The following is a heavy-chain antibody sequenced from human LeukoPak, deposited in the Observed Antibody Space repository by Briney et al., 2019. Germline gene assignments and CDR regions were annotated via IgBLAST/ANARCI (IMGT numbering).Heavy chain of an antibody. Sequence: SETLSLTXTVSGGSISSSSYYWGWIRQPPGKGLEWIGSIYYSGSTYYNPSLKSRVTISVDTSKNQFSLKLSSVTAADTAVYYCARPYGGNTGDYWGQGTLVTVSS. D-gene: IGHD4/OR15-4a*01. V-gene: IGHV4-39*01. CDR2: IYYSGST. CDR3: ARPYGGNTGDY. CDR1: GGSISSSSYY. J-gene: IGHJ4*02.